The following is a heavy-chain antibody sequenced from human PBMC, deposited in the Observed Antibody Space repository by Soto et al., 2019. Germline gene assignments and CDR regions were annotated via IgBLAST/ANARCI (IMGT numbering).Heavy chain of an antibody. D-gene: IGHD2-2*01. J-gene: IGHJ6*03. CDR3: ARVRRVVVPAANHYYYMDV. CDR2: MNPNSGNT. Sequence: ASVKVSCKASGYTFTSYDINWVRQATGQGLEWMGWMNPNSGNTGYAQKFQGRVTMTRSTSISTAYMELSSLRSEDTAVYYCARVRRVVVPAANHYYYMDVWGKGTTVTVSS. V-gene: IGHV1-8*01. CDR1: GYTFTSYD.